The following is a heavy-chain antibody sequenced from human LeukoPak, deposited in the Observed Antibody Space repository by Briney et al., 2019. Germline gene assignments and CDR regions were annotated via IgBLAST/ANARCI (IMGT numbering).Heavy chain of an antibody. J-gene: IGHJ6*03. CDR1: GGSFSGCY. V-gene: IGHV4-34*01. CDR3: ARGPRRSFKYYSYMDV. Sequence: KPSETLSLTCVVYGGSFSGCYWSWIRQPPGKGLEWIGEINHSGSPNYNPSLKSRVSMSVDTSKNQLSLRLSSVTAADTAVYYCARGPRRSFKYYSYMDVWGKGTTVTISS. D-gene: IGHD3-16*02. CDR2: INHSGSP.